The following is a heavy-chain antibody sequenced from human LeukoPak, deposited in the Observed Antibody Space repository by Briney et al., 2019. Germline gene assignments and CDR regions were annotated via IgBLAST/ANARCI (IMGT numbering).Heavy chain of an antibody. CDR1: GFTFSSYE. Sequence: GGSLRLSCAASGFTFSSYEMNWVRQAPGKGLEWVSLISRNGAVTKYADSVRGRFTVSRDNSKNSLFLQMNTLTTEDTALYYCAKGPTIHPYYSSGSYYETKAQFDGWGQGTLVTVSS. V-gene: IGHV3-43*02. D-gene: IGHD3-10*01. J-gene: IGHJ4*02. CDR3: AKGPTIHPYYSSGSYYETKAQFDG. CDR2: ISRNGAVT.